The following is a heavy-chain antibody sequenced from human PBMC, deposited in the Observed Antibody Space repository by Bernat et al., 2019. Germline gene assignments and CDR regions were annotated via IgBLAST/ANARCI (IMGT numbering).Heavy chain of an antibody. CDR1: GFTFSSYG. V-gene: IGHV3-30*18. CDR2: ISYDGSNK. D-gene: IGHD3-10*01. Sequence: QVQLVESGGGVVQPGRSLRLSCAASGFTFSSYGMYWVRQAPGKGLEWVAVISYDGSNKYYADSVKGRFTISRDNSKNTLYLQMNSLRAEDTAVYYCAKDSEGLLWFGGADYYFDYWGQGTLVTVSS. J-gene: IGHJ4*02. CDR3: AKDSEGLLWFGGADYYFDY.